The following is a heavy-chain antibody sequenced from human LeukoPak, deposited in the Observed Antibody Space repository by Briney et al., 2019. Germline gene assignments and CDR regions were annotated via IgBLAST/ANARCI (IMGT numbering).Heavy chain of an antibody. Sequence: GGSLRLSCAASGFTFNYYGMHWVRQAPGKGLEWVAFIRYDGSNKYSADSVKGRFTISRDNSKNTLYLQMNSLRAEDTAMYYCAKDRGNSYFDFWGQGTLVTVSS. CDR2: IRYDGSNK. V-gene: IGHV3-30*02. J-gene: IGHJ4*02. D-gene: IGHD3-10*01. CDR3: AKDRGNSYFDF. CDR1: GFTFNYYG.